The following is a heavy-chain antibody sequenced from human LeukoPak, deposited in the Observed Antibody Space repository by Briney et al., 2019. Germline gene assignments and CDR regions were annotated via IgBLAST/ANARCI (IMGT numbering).Heavy chain of an antibody. J-gene: IGHJ3*02. CDR2: IYYSGST. CDR1: GGSISSYY. Sequence: SETLSLTCTVSGGSISSYYWSWIRQPPGKGLEWIGYIYYSGSTNYNPSLKSRVTISVDTSKNQFSLKLSSVTAADTAVYYCARLSGRGRYGWAFDIWGQGTMVTVSS. CDR3: ARLSGRGRYGWAFDI. V-gene: IGHV4-59*08. D-gene: IGHD6-19*01.